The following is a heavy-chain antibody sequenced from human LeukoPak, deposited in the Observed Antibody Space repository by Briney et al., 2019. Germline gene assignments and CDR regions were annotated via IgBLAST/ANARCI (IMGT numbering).Heavy chain of an antibody. CDR3: ARHMGHNWFDP. D-gene: IGHD3-10*01. Sequence: GESLKISCKGSGYRFNNYWIGWVRQMPGKGLEWMGIIYPGDSDTRYSPSFQGQVTISADKSISTAYLQWSSLKASDTAMYYCARHMGHNWFDPWGQGTLVTVSS. V-gene: IGHV5-51*01. CDR2: IYPGDSDT. J-gene: IGHJ5*02. CDR1: GYRFNNYW.